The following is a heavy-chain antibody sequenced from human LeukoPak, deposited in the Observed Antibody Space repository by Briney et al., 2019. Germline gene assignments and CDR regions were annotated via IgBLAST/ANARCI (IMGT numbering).Heavy chain of an antibody. CDR2: ISDSGGST. D-gene: IGHD4/OR15-4a*01. CDR3: ARDWDYYGASYGMDV. CDR1: GFTFSSYA. Sequence: GGSLRLSCAASGFTFSSYAMSWVRQAPGKGLEWVSAISDSGGSTYYADSVKGRFTISRDNSKNTLYLQMNSLRAEDTAVYYCARDWDYYGASYGMDVWGKGTTVTVSS. V-gene: IGHV3-23*01. J-gene: IGHJ6*04.